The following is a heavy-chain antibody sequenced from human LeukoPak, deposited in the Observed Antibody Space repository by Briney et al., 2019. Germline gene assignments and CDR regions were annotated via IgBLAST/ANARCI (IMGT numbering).Heavy chain of an antibody. CDR2: LDESGRP. V-gene: IGHV4-39*07. D-gene: IGHD2-15*01. J-gene: IGHJ6*03. CDR1: GGSIRSGDHH. Sequence: PSEALSLTCSVSGGSIRSGDHHWAWVRQPPGKGLEFIGSLDESGRPYYNRPLKSRVSISGDTSGKQFSLNLTSVTAADTAVYFCARDLGGYPFFMDVWGRGTTVIVSS. CDR3: ARDLGGYPFFMDV.